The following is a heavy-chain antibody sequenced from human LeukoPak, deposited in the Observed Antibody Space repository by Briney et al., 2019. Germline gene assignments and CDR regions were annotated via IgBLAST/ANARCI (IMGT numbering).Heavy chain of an antibody. CDR1: GFTFSSYS. CDR2: ISSSSSTI. Sequence: QPGGSLRLSCAASGFTFSSYSMNWVRQAPGKGLEWVSYISSSSSTIYYADSVKGRFTIPRDNAKNSLYLQMNSLRAEDTAVYYCARDYYYDSSGYYHGIFDYWGQGTLVTVSS. V-gene: IGHV3-48*01. J-gene: IGHJ4*02. CDR3: ARDYYYDSSGYYHGIFDY. D-gene: IGHD3-22*01.